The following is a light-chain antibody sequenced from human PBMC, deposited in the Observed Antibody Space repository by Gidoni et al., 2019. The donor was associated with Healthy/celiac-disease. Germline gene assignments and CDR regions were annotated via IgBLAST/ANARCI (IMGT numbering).Light chain of an antibody. CDR3: QKYNSYPGT. CDR2: KAS. CDR1: QSISSW. Sequence: DIQMTQSPSTLSASVGDRVTITCRASQSISSWLAWYQQKPGKAPKLLIYKASSLERGVPSRFSGSGAGTEFTHTISSLQPDDCATYYCQKYNSYPGTCGQGTKVEIK. V-gene: IGKV1-5*03. J-gene: IGKJ1*01.